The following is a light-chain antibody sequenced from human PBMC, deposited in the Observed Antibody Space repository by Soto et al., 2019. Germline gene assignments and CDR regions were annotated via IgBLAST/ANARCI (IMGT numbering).Light chain of an antibody. V-gene: IGLV2-14*01. CDR3: SSYTSSSMVV. Sequence: QSALTQPASVSGSPGQSITISCTGTSSDVGGYNYVSWYQQHPGKAPKLMIYDVSNRPSGVSNRFSGSKSGNTASLTISGLQAEDEADYYCSSYTSSSMVVFSGGTKLTVL. CDR2: DVS. J-gene: IGLJ2*01. CDR1: SSDVGGYNY.